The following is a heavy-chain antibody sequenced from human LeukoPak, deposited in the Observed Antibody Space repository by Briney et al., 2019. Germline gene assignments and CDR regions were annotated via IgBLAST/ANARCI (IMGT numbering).Heavy chain of an antibody. CDR1: GFTFSSYA. CDR2: ISGSGGST. CDR3: TKGTIWFPFDY. Sequence: GGSLKLSCAASGFTFSSYAMSWVRQAPGKGLEWVSAISGSGGSTYYADSVKGRFTISRDNSKNTLYLQMNSLRAEDTAVYYCTKGTIWFPFDYWGQGTLVTVSS. J-gene: IGHJ4*02. D-gene: IGHD3-10*01. V-gene: IGHV3-23*01.